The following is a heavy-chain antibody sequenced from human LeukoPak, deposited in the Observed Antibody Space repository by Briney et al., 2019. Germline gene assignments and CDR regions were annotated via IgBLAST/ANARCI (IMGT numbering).Heavy chain of an antibody. CDR2: IYSGGST. CDR1: GFSVSSNY. CDR3: ARTPTGLDAFDI. V-gene: IGHV3-66*01. D-gene: IGHD3-16*01. Sequence: GGSLRLSCAASGFSVSSNYMSWVRQAPGKGLEWVSLIYSGGSTNYADSVKGRFTISRDSSKNTLFLQMNSLRAEDTAVYYCARTPTGLDAFDIWGQGTMVTVSS. J-gene: IGHJ3*02.